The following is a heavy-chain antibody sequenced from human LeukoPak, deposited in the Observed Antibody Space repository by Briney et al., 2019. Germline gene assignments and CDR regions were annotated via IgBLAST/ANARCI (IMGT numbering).Heavy chain of an antibody. J-gene: IGHJ3*02. CDR1: GGSISSSSYY. CDR2: IYYSGST. Sequence: SETLSLTCTVSGGSISSSSYYWGWIRQPPGKGLEWIGSIYYSGSTYYNPSLKSRVTISVDTSKNQFSLKLSSVTAADTAVYYCARVLPLAYYYDSKGAFDIWGQGTMVTVSS. D-gene: IGHD3-22*01. V-gene: IGHV4-39*07. CDR3: ARVLPLAYYYDSKGAFDI.